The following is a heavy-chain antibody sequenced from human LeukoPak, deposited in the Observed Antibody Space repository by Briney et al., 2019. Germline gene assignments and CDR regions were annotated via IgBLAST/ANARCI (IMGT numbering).Heavy chain of an antibody. CDR2: IYYSGST. J-gene: IGHJ3*02. V-gene: IGHV4-39*01. CDR3: ARHITYYYGSGNKSDAFDI. CDR1: GGSISSSSYY. Sequence: SETLSLTCTVSGGSISSSSYYWGWIRQPPGKGLEWIGSIYYSGSTYYNPSLKSRVTISVDTSKNQFSLKLSSVTAADTAVYYCARHITYYYGSGNKSDAFDIWGQGTMVTVSS. D-gene: IGHD3-10*01.